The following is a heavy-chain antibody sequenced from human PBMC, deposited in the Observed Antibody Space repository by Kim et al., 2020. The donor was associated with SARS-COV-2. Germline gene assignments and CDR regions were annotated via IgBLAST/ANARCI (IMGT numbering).Heavy chain of an antibody. Sequence: SETLSLTCSVSDDSLSSADYFWMWIRQRPGKGLEWIGYIFHSGSTYQNPSLKSRVTVSADMSKRQVSLQLASVTAADTAVYYCARGFEQLAPDYWGQG. J-gene: IGHJ4*02. CDR1: DDSLSSADYF. CDR3: ARGFEQLAPDY. V-gene: IGHV4-31*03. D-gene: IGHD6-13*01. CDR2: IFHSGST.